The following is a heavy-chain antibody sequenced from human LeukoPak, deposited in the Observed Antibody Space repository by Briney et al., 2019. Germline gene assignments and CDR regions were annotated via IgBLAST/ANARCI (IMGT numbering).Heavy chain of an antibody. CDR3: ARSEPFGVWFGELATNALDI. CDR2: INPNSGGT. Sequence: GASVKVSCKASGYTFTGYYMHWVRQAPGQGLEWMGWINPNSGGTNYAQKFQGRVTMTRDTSISTAYMELSRLRSDDTAVYYCARSEPFGVWFGELATNALDIWGQGTMVTVSS. D-gene: IGHD3-10*01. V-gene: IGHV1-2*02. CDR1: GYTFTGYY. J-gene: IGHJ3*02.